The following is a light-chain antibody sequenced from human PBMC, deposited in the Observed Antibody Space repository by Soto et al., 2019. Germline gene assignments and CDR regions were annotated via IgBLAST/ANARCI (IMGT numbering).Light chain of an antibody. CDR3: QQYNYWPPGT. CDR2: GAS. J-gene: IGKJ2*02. V-gene: IGKV3-15*01. CDR1: QSVSSN. Sequence: EIVMTQSPATLSVSPGERATLSCRASQSVSSNLAWYQQKPGQAPRLLVYGASTRATDIPARFNGSGSGTEFTLTISSLQSEDFELYFCQQYNYWPPGTFGQGTKLEIK.